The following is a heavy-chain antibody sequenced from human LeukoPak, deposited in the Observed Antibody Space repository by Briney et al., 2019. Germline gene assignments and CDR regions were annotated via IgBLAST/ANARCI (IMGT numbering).Heavy chain of an antibody. D-gene: IGHD1-26*01. V-gene: IGHV3-74*01. CDR3: VRDLGGRSGH. J-gene: IGHJ4*02. CDR2: INEDGSTT. Sequence: PGGSLRLSCIASGFSFSGHWMHWVRQAPGKGLVWVSRINEDGSTTNYADSVKGRSTIFRDNAKNTLYLQMNSLRAEDTAVYYCVRDLGGRSGHWGQGTLVTVSS. CDR1: GFSFSGHW.